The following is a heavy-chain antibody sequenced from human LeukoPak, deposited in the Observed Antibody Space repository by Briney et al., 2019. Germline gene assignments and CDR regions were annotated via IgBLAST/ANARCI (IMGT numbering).Heavy chain of an antibody. J-gene: IGHJ4*02. CDR3: AKDWDDYYGSGSYFDY. V-gene: IGHV3-30*02. D-gene: IGHD3-10*01. CDR2: IRYDGSNK. Sequence: GSLRLSCAASGFTFSSYGMHWVRQAPGKGLEWVAFIRYDGSNKYYADSVKGRFTISRDNSKNTLYLQMNSLRAEDTALYYCAKDWDDYYGSGSYFDYWGQGTLVTVSS. CDR1: GFTFSSYG.